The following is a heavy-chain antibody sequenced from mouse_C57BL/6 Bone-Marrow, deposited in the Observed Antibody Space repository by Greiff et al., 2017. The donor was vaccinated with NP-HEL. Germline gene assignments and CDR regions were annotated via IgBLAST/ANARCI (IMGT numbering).Heavy chain of an antibody. V-gene: IGHV5-6*02. J-gene: IGHJ2*01. CDR2: ISSGGSYT. D-gene: IGHD2-4*01. CDR3: ARRDDYDPFDY. Sequence: EVKLVESGGDLVKPGGSLKLSCAASGFTFSSYGMSWVRQTPDKRLEWVATISSGGSYTYYPDSVKGRFTISRDNAKNTLYLQMSSLKSEDTAMYYCARRDDYDPFDYWGQGTTLTVSS. CDR1: GFTFSSYG.